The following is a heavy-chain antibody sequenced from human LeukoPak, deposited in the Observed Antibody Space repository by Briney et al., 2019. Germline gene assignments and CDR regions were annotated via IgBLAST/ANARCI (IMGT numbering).Heavy chain of an antibody. CDR1: GFTFSSYG. V-gene: IGHV3-53*01. J-gene: IGHJ3*02. CDR3: ARADGGPGAFDI. D-gene: IGHD4-23*01. Sequence: SGGSLRLSCAASGFTFSSYGMHWVRQAPGKGLEWVAVIYSGGSTYYADSVKGRFTISRDNSKNTLYLQMNSLRAEDTAVYYRARADGGPGAFDIWGQGTMVTVSS. CDR2: IYSGGST.